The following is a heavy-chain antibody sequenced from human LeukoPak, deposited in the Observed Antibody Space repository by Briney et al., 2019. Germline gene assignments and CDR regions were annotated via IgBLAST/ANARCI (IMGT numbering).Heavy chain of an antibody. CDR3: ARGAGSGYYFYMDV. Sequence: GGSLRLSCAASGFIFDDYGMNWVRQAPGKGLEWVSGINWNGDSTGYVDSVKGRFTISRDNAKNSLYLQMNSLRVEDTAVYYCARGAGSGYYFYMDVWGKGTTVTVSS. CDR1: GFIFDDYG. CDR2: INWNGDST. D-gene: IGHD3-10*01. V-gene: IGHV3-20*04. J-gene: IGHJ6*03.